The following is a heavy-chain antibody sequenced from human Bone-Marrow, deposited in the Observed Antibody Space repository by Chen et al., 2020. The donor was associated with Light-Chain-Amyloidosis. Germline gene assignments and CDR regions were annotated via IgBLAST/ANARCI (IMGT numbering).Heavy chain of an antibody. CDR3: AKVGITMIVVVITPYFDY. CDR2: IRGSGGST. Sequence: EVQLVESGGGLVQPGGSLRLSCAASGFTFSSYAMSWVRQAPGKGLEWASAIRGSGGSTYYADSVKGRFTISRDNSKNTLYLQMNSLRAEDTAVYYCAKVGITMIVVVITPYFDYWGQGTLVTVSS. D-gene: IGHD3-22*01. CDR1: GFTFSSYA. J-gene: IGHJ4*02. V-gene: IGHV3-23*04.